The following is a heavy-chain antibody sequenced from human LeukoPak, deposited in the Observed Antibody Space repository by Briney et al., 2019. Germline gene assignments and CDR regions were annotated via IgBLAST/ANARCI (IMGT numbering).Heavy chain of an antibody. CDR1: GFTFSSYA. Sequence: GRSLRLSCAASGFTFSSYAMRWVRQAPGKGLEWVAVISYDGSNKYYADSVKGRFTISRDNSKNTLYLQMNSLRAEDTAVYYCARNDPRITMIVVVIGAFDIWGQGTMVTVSS. CDR2: ISYDGSNK. V-gene: IGHV3-30-3*01. J-gene: IGHJ3*02. CDR3: ARNDPRITMIVVVIGAFDI. D-gene: IGHD3-22*01.